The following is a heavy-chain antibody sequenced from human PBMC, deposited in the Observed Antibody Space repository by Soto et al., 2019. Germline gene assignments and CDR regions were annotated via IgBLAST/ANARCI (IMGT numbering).Heavy chain of an antibody. V-gene: IGHV5-10-1*01. D-gene: IGHD2-2*01. CDR2: IDPSDSYT. CDR3: ARLPDCSSTSCYYYYGMDV. CDR1: GYSFTSYW. Sequence: GEALKLSCKGSGYSFTSYWISWVRQMPGKGQERMGRIDPSDSYTSYSPSFQGHVTISADKSISTAYLQWSSLKASDTAMYYCARLPDCSSTSCYYYYGMDVWGQGTTVTVSS. J-gene: IGHJ6*02.